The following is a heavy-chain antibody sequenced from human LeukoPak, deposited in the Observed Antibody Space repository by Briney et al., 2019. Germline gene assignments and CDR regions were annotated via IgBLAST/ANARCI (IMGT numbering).Heavy chain of an antibody. CDR2: MNPNSGNT. D-gene: IGHD1-1*01. J-gene: IGHJ6*02. CDR1: GYTFTSYG. V-gene: IGHV1-8*02. CDR3: ARRGYNWNDLYYYYGMDV. Sequence: ASVKVSCKASGYTFTSYGISWVRQATGQGLEWMGWMNPNSGNTGYAQKFQGRVTMTRNTSISTAYMELSSLRSEDTAVYYCARRGYNWNDLYYYYGMDVWGQGTTVTVSS.